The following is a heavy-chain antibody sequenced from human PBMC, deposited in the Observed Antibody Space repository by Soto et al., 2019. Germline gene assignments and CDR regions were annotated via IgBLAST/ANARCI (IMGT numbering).Heavy chain of an antibody. CDR1: GFTFSSYS. V-gene: IGHV3-48*01. Sequence: EVQLVESGGGLVQPGGSLRLSCAASGFTFSSYSMNWVRQAPGKGLEWVSYISSSSSTIYYADSVKGRFTISRDNAKNSLYLQMISLRAEDTAVYYCAREKGGDYWYFDLWGRGTLVTVSS. D-gene: IGHD4-17*01. J-gene: IGHJ2*01. CDR2: ISSSSSTI. CDR3: AREKGGDYWYFDL.